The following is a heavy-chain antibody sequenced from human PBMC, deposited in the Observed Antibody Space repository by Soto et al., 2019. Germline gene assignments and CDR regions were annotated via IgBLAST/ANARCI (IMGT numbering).Heavy chain of an antibody. Sequence: ASVKVSCKASGYTFTGYYMHWVRQAPGQGLEWMGWINPNSGGTNYAQKFQGWVTMTRDTSISTVYMELSRLRSDDTAVYYCARGGYSSSSPSHNWFDPWGQGTLVTVSS. CDR3: ARGGYSSSSPSHNWFDP. V-gene: IGHV1-2*04. CDR2: INPNSGGT. CDR1: GYTFTGYY. J-gene: IGHJ5*02. D-gene: IGHD6-6*01.